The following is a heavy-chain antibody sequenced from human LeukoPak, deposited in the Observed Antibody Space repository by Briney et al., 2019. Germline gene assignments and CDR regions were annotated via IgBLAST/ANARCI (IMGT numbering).Heavy chain of an antibody. J-gene: IGHJ4*02. Sequence: GGSLRLSCAASGFTFSTYTMHWVRQAPGKGLEWVALISFDGRNKYYADSVKGRFTISRDNSKNTLYLQMDSLRAVDTAVYYCARDQGYGDYGLDYWGQGTLVTVSS. D-gene: IGHD4-17*01. V-gene: IGHV3-30*04. CDR1: GFTFSTYT. CDR2: ISFDGRNK. CDR3: ARDQGYGDYGLDY.